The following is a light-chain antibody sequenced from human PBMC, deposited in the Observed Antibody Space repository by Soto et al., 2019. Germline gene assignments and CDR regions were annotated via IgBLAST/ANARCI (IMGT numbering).Light chain of an antibody. Sequence: DIVMTQSPDSLAVSPGDRATINCESSQSVFHSTNSKNYITWFQKKPGQPPKLLIFWTSIRDSGVPDRFRGSGSGPDFTLTVDSLQPEDVAVYYCLQFYQSAWTFGQGTKVEIK. CDR1: QSVFHSTNSKNY. J-gene: IGKJ1*01. V-gene: IGKV4-1*01. CDR2: WTS. CDR3: LQFYQSAWT.